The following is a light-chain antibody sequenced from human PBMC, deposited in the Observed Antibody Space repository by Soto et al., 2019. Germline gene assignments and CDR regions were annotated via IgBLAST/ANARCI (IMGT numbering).Light chain of an antibody. CDR1: TSNIGSNP. V-gene: IGLV1-44*01. J-gene: IGLJ3*02. Sequence: QSVLTQPPSASGTPGQRVTISWSGGTSNIGSNPINWYQQLPGTAPKLLIYSDNERPSGVPDRFSGSRSGTSASLAISGLQSEDEADYYCAAWDDRLKGVVFGGGTKLTVL. CDR2: SDN. CDR3: AAWDDRLKGVV.